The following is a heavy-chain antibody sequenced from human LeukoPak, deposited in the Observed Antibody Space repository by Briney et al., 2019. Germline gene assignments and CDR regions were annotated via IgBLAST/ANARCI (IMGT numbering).Heavy chain of an antibody. V-gene: IGHV1-18*01. Sequence: ASVKVSCKASGYTFTSYGISWVRQAPGQGLEWMGWISAYNGNTNYAQKLQGRVTMTTDTSTSTAYMELRSLRSDDTAVYYCARAGPDYDFWSGYSAKDAFDIWGLGTMVTVSS. J-gene: IGHJ3*02. CDR2: ISAYNGNT. CDR1: GYTFTSYG. CDR3: ARAGPDYDFWSGYSAKDAFDI. D-gene: IGHD3-3*01.